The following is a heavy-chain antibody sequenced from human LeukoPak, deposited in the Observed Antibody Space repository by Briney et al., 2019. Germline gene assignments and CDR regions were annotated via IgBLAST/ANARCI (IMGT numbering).Heavy chain of an antibody. J-gene: IGHJ4*02. CDR1: GFTFSSYW. CDR3: ARRIAATGMKYFDY. V-gene: IGHV3-7*05. D-gene: IGHD6-13*01. Sequence: PGGSLRLSCAASGFTFSSYWMSWVHQAPGKGLEWVANIKHDGSDTNYVDSVEGRFTISRDNAKHSLYLQMNSLRAEDTAMYYCARRIAATGMKYFDYWGQGTLVTVSS. CDR2: IKHDGSDT.